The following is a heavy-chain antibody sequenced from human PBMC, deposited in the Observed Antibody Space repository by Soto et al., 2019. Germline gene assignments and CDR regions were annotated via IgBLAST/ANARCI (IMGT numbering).Heavy chain of an antibody. Sequence: QVQLQESGPGLVKPSQTLSLTCTVSGGSISSGGYYWSWIRQHPGKGLEWIGYIYYSGSTYYNPSLKRRLTISLDASKTQFSLKLSSVTAADTAVYYCARGIDDFWSGYYTYYFDYWGQGTLVTVSS. CDR1: GGSISSGGYY. V-gene: IGHV4-31*03. J-gene: IGHJ4*02. CDR2: IYYSGST. CDR3: ARGIDDFWSGYYTYYFDY. D-gene: IGHD3-3*01.